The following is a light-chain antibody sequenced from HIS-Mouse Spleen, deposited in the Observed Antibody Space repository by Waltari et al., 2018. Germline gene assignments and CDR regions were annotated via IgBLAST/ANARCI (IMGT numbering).Light chain of an antibody. CDR2: LGS. Sequence: DIVMTQSLLSLPVTPGEPASISCRSSQSLLHSNGYNYLDWYLQRPGQSPQLLIYLGSNRASGVPDRFSGSGSGTDFTLKISRVEAEDVGVYYCMQALQTPWTFGQGTKLEIK. J-gene: IGKJ2*01. CDR1: QSLLHSNGYNY. V-gene: IGKV2-28*01. CDR3: MQALQTPWT.